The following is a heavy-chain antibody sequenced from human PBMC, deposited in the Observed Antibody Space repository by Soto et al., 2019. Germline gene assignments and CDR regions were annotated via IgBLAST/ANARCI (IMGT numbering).Heavy chain of an antibody. CDR2: INTHNGNT. CDR3: TREGSAPYYYYGMDA. J-gene: IGHJ6*02. V-gene: IGHV1-18*01. CDR1: GYTFTTYG. Sequence: QVQLEQSAPEVKKPGASVKVSCNASGYTFTTYGISWVRQAPGQGLEWMGWINTHNGNTNYAQNFQGRVIMTADTSTSTAYMELRSLRSDDTAVYYCTREGSAPYYYYGMDAWGQGTTVTVSS. D-gene: IGHD3-10*01.